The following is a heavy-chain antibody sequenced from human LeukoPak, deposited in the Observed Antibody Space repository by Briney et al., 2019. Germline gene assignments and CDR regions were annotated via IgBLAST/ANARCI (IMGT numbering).Heavy chain of an antibody. D-gene: IGHD3-3*01. V-gene: IGHV3-30*04. CDR3: ARDRPGTIFGVADYYYMDV. J-gene: IGHJ6*03. CDR1: GFTFSNYA. Sequence: SGGSLRLSCAASGFTFSNYAIHWVRQAPGKGLEWVAFTSSGGSSKYYADSVKGRFTISRDNSKNTLYLEMKSLRAEDTAVYCCARDRPGTIFGVADYYYMDVWGKGTTVTVSS. CDR2: TSSGGSSK.